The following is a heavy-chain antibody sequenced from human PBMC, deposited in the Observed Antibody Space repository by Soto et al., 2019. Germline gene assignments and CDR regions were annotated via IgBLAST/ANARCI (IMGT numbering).Heavy chain of an antibody. CDR2: IYYSGST. Sequence: SETLSLTCTVSGGSISKNFWSWIRQPPGKGLEWIGYIYYSGSTNYNPSLKSRVTISVDTSKNQFSLKLSSVTAADTAVYYCARDRGGSYWSSTPVFDYWGQGTLVTVSS. J-gene: IGHJ4*02. D-gene: IGHD1-26*01. V-gene: IGHV4-59*01. CDR1: GGSISKNF. CDR3: ARDRGGSYWSSTPVFDY.